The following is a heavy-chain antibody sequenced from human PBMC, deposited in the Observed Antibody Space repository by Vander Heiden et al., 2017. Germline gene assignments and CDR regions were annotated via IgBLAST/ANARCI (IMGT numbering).Heavy chain of an antibody. Sequence: EVPLVESGGDLVTPGGSLRLSCAASGFTFRSYSMNWVRQAPGKGLEWVSSISSSSSYIYYADSVKGRFTISRDNAKNSLYLQMNSLRAEDTAVYYCARDRGYDILTGYSPFDYWGQGTLVTVSS. CDR2: ISSSSSYI. J-gene: IGHJ4*02. CDR3: ARDRGYDILTGYSPFDY. CDR1: GFTFRSYS. V-gene: IGHV3-21*01. D-gene: IGHD3-9*01.